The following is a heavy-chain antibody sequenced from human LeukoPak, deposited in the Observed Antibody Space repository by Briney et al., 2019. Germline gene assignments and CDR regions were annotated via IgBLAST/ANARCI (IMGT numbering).Heavy chain of an antibody. J-gene: IGHJ4*02. CDR2: ISYDGRNK. D-gene: IGHD4-4*01. CDR3: SKATPPRDGSNPDY. V-gene: IGHV3-30*18. Sequence: VISYDGRNKYYADSVKGRFTISRDNSKNTLYLQMNSLRAEDTALYYCSKATPPRDGSNPDYWSQGTLVTVSS.